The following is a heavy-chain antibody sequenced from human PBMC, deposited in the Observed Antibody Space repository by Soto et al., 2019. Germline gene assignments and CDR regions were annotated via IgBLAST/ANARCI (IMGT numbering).Heavy chain of an antibody. D-gene: IGHD2-2*01. CDR3: ARGRGIVPAAIVWFDS. V-gene: IGHV6-1*01. Sequence: PSQTLSLTCAISGDSVSSNSAAWNWIRQSPSRGLEWLGRTYYRSKWYNDYAVSVKSRITINPDTSKNRFSLQLNSVTPEDTAVYYCARGRGIVPAAIVWFDSWGQGTLVTGSS. CDR1: GDSVSSNSAA. CDR2: TYYRSKWYN. J-gene: IGHJ5*01.